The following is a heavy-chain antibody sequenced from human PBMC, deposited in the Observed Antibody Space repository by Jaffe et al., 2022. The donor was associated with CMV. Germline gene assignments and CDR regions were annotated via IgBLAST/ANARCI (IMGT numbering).Heavy chain of an antibody. D-gene: IGHD5-12*01. J-gene: IGHJ4*02. Sequence: EVQLEESGGDLVQPGGSLRLSCAASGLTLSNYWMSWVRQGPGKRLEWVGNINQDGSGKYYVDSVKGRFTLSRDNGKNSLYLQMNSLRVEDTAVYYCARMGRDGYTYYLDYWGQGTLVTVSS. V-gene: IGHV3-7*01. CDR1: GLTLSNYW. CDR3: ARMGRDGYTYYLDY. CDR2: INQDGSGK.